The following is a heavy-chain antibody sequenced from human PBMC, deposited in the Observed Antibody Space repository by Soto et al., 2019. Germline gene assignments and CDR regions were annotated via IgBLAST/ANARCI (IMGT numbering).Heavy chain of an antibody. CDR3: AKADDSYSWAPGDY. Sequence: EVQVLESGGGLIQPGGSLRLSCVISRLTFSSYALNWVRQAPGEGLEWVSSISGSGDTTYYADSVKGRFTISRDNSKNTLNLQMNSLRVQDTALYYCAKADDSYSWAPGDYWGQGTLVTVSS. CDR2: ISGSGDTT. CDR1: RLTFSSYA. J-gene: IGHJ4*02. D-gene: IGHD6-13*01. V-gene: IGHV3-23*01.